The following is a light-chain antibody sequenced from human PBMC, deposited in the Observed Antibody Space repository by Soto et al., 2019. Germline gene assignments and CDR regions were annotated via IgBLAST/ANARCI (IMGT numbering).Light chain of an antibody. Sequence: EIVMTQSPATLSVSPGERATLSCRASQSVASNLAWYQQRPRQAPRLLIYGASTRATNIPARFSGSGSETEFTLTISSLQSEDFAVYYCQQYNDWPGWTFGQGTKGEIK. CDR3: QQYNDWPGWT. CDR1: QSVASN. CDR2: GAS. J-gene: IGKJ1*01. V-gene: IGKV3-15*01.